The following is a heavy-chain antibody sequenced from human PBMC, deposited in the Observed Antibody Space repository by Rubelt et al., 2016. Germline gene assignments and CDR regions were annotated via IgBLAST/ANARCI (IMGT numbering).Heavy chain of an antibody. CDR2: IKSKNDGGTV. CDR1: GFTFSDAY. J-gene: IGHJ6*02. D-gene: IGHD2-15*01. V-gene: IGHV3-15*01. Sequence: EVQLVESGGGLVKPGGSLRLSCAASGFTFSDAYMNWVRQAPGKGLEWIGRIKSKNDGGTVDFAAPVKGRFSISRDYSTNNLYMRMKSLTTEDTGIYYCTSGYGLDVWGQGTSVTVSS. CDR3: TSGYGLDV.